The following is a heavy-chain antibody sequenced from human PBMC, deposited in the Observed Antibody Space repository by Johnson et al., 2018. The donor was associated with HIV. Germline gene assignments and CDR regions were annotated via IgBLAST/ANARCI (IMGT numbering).Heavy chain of an antibody. J-gene: IGHJ3*02. CDR1: GFTVSSNY. CDR2: IYSGGNT. CDR3: AKDMAPSGSYHRPLPGSFDI. D-gene: IGHD1-26*01. V-gene: IGHV3-66*03. Sequence: VQLVESGGGLIQPGGSLRLSCAASGFTVSSNYMSWVRQAPGKGLEWVSVIYSGGNTYYADSVKGRFTIYRDNSKNTLYLQMNSLRAEDTAVYYCAKDMAPSGSYHRPLPGSFDIWGQGTMVTVSS.